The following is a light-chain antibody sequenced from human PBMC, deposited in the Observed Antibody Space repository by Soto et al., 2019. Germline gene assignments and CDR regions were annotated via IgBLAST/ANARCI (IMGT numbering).Light chain of an antibody. J-gene: IGKJ2*01. CDR2: AAS. CDR3: LQHKSWPFT. V-gene: IGKV3-15*01. CDR1: QSVSSS. Sequence: EIVMTQSPATLSVSPGERATLSCRASQSVSSSLAWFQQKPGQAPRLLLYAASARATGIAARLSGSGSGTEFTLTISSLQSEDFAVYYCLQHKSWPFTFGQGTKLEIK.